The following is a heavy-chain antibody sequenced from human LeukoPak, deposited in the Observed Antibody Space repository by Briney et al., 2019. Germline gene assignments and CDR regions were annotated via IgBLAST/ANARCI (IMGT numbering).Heavy chain of an antibody. CDR3: ARGPNSNWSGLDF. CDR1: GFSFSGHW. Sequence: RGSLRLSCTASGFSFSGHWMHWARQLPGKGLVWVSRISPTGSTTSYADSVKGRFTVSRDNAKNTLYLQVNNLRAEDTAVYYCARGPNSNWSGLDFWGQGTLLTVSS. J-gene: IGHJ4*02. V-gene: IGHV3-74*01. CDR2: ISPTGSTT. D-gene: IGHD6-6*01.